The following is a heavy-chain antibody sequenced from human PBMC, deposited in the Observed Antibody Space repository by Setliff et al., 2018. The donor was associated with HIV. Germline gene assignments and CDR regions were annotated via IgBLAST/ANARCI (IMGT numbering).Heavy chain of an antibody. D-gene: IGHD3-10*01. CDR3: ARERSALLWKNWFDP. J-gene: IGHJ5*02. Sequence: SETLSLTCAVYGGSFNDYYWSWIRQPAGKGLEWIGHIYTSGSTNYNPSLKSRVTISVDTSKNQFSLKLSSVTAADTAVYYCARERSALLWKNWFDPWGQGTLVTVSS. CDR1: GGSFNDYY. CDR2: IYTSGST. V-gene: IGHV4-4*07.